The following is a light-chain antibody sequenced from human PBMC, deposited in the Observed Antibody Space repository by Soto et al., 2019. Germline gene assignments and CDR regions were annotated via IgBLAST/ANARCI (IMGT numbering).Light chain of an antibody. CDR2: EVS. V-gene: IGLV2-14*01. CDR3: SSYTSSSTLV. Sequence: QSALTQPASVSGSPGQPITISCTGTSSDVGGYNYVSWYQQHPGKAPKLMISEVSNRPSGVSNRFSGSKSGNTASLTISGLQAEDEADYYCSSYTSSSTLVFGGGTKLTVL. J-gene: IGLJ2*01. CDR1: SSDVGGYNY.